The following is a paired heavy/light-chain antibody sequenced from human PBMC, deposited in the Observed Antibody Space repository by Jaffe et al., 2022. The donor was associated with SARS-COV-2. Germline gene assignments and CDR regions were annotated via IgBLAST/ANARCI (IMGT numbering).Heavy chain of an antibody. CDR1: GFTFNDAW. V-gene: IGHV3-15*01. Sequence: EVQLVESGGGLVKPGGSLRLSCAASGFTFNDAWMNWVRQSPGKGLEWVGRIKSRTDGGATDYVAHVEGRFSISRDDSKNTLYLQMNSLQTEDTAVYYCITDPAHIRITMPRGYWGQGTLVTVSS. J-gene: IGHJ4*02. CDR3: ITDPAHIRITMPRGY. D-gene: IGHD3-10*01. CDR2: IKSRTDGGAT.
Light chain of an antibody. CDR1: QSLVHSDGNTY. V-gene: IGKV2-30*02. CDR3: MQGTHWPYT. Sequence: DVVMTQSPLALPVTLGQPASISCRSSQSLVHSDGNTYLNWFQQRPGQSPRRLIYKISNRDSGVPDRFSGSGSGTDFTLKISRVEAEDVGVYYCMQGTHWPYTSGQGTKLEIK. J-gene: IGKJ2*01. CDR2: KIS.